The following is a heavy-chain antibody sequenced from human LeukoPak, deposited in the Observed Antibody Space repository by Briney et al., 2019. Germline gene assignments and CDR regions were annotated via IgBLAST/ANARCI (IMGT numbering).Heavy chain of an antibody. V-gene: IGHV2-70*01. CDR3: ARAFTKSGGSCSDYFDY. D-gene: IGHD2-15*01. CDR1: GFSLSTSGMC. CDR2: IDWDDDK. J-gene: IGHJ4*02. Sequence: ESGPTLLNPTQTLTLTCTFSGFSLSTSGMCVSWIRQPPGKALEWLALIDWDDDKYYSTSLKTRLTISKDTSKNQVVLTMTNMDPVDTATYYCARAFTKSGGSCSDYFDYWGQGTLVTVSS.